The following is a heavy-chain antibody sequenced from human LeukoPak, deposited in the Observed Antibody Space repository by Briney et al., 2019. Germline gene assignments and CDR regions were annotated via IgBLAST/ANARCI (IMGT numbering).Heavy chain of an antibody. CDR3: ASPVGATPGY. D-gene: IGHD1-26*01. V-gene: IGHV4-34*01. J-gene: IGHJ4*02. Sequence: SETLSLTCAVYGGSFSGYYWSWIRQPPGKGLEWIGEINHSGSTNYNPSLKSRVTISVDTSKSQFSLKLSSVTAADTAVYYCASPVGATPGYWGQGTLVTVSS. CDR1: GGSFSGYY. CDR2: INHSGST.